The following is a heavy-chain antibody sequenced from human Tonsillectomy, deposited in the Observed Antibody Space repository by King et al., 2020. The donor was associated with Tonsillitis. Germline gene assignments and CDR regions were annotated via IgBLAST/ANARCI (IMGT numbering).Heavy chain of an antibody. V-gene: IGHV4-34*01. CDR3: ARGVGVRFLEWLPPPYYYYYYMDV. J-gene: IGHJ6*03. D-gene: IGHD3-3*01. Sequence: VQLQQWGAGLLKPSETLSLTCAVSGGSFSGYYWSWIRQPPGKGLEWIGEINHSGSTNYNPSLKSRVTISVDTSKNQFSLKLSSVTAADTAVYYCARGVGVRFLEWLPPPYYYYYYMDVWGKGTTVTVSS. CDR1: GGSFSGYY. CDR2: INHSGST.